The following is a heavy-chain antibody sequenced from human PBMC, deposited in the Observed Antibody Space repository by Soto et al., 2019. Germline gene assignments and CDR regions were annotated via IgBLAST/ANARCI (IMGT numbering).Heavy chain of an antibody. CDR3: ARYYTSTWYDYFDY. J-gene: IGHJ4*02. D-gene: IGHD6-13*01. V-gene: IGHV1-3*01. CDR1: GYTFTRYA. Sequence: QVQLVQSGAEVKKPGASVKVSCEASGYTFTRYAMHWVRQAPGQRLEWMGWINADNGNTKYSQKFQGRVTITRDTSASTAYMELSSLRSEDTAEYYCARYYTSTWYDYFDYWGQGTLVTVSS. CDR2: INADNGNT.